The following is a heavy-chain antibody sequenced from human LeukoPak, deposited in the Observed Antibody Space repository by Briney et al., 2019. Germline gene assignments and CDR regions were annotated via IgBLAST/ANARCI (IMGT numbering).Heavy chain of an antibody. D-gene: IGHD6-13*01. V-gene: IGHV3-30-3*01. Sequence: GGSLRLSCAASGFTFSSYAMHWVRQAPGKGLEWVAVISYGGSNKFYADSVKGRFTISRDTSKNTLYLQMNSLRAEDTAVYYCARPGGIALTDFDLWGRGTLVTVSS. J-gene: IGHJ2*01. CDR1: GFTFSSYA. CDR3: ARPGGIALTDFDL. CDR2: ISYGGSNK.